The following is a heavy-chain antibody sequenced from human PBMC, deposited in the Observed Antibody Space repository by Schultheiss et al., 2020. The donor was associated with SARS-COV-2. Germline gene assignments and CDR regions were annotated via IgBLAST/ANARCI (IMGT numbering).Heavy chain of an antibody. D-gene: IGHD3-3*01. CDR3: ARPITIFGVNPYYMDV. J-gene: IGHJ6*03. Sequence: SETLSLTCTVSNGSISNFYWSWIRQPPGKGLEWIGYIYYSGSTNYNPSLKSRVTISVDTSKNQFSLKLSSVTAADTAVYYCARPITIFGVNPYYMDVWGKGTTVTVSS. V-gene: IGHV4-59*01. CDR1: NGSISNFY. CDR2: IYYSGST.